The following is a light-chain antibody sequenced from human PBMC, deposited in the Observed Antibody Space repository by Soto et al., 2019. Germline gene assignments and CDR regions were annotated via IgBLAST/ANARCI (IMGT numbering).Light chain of an antibody. CDR3: QQYNNWPAIT. V-gene: IGKV1-5*01. J-gene: IGKJ5*01. CDR1: QSISSW. CDR2: DAS. Sequence: IQLTQSPSSLSASVGDRVTITCRASQSISSWLAWYQQKPGKAPKLLIYDASSLESGVPSRFSGSGSGTEFTLTISSLQPDDFATYYCQQYNNWPAITFGQGTRLEIK.